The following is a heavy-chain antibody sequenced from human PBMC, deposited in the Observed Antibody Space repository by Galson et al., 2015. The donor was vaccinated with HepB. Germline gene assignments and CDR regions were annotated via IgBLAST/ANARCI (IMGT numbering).Heavy chain of an antibody. D-gene: IGHD3-22*01. CDR2: ISSSSSYI. Sequence: SLRLSCAASGFTSSGYSMNWVRQAPGKGLEWVSSISSSSSYIYYADSVKGRFTISRDNAKNSLYLQMNSLRAEDTAVYYCARIGTYDSSGYYYVDAFDIWGQGTMVTVSS. V-gene: IGHV3-21*01. CDR3: ARIGTYDSSGYYYVDAFDI. CDR1: GFTSSGYS. J-gene: IGHJ3*02.